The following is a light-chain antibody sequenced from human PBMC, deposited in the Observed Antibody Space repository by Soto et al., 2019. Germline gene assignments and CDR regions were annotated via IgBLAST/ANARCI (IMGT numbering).Light chain of an antibody. J-gene: IGLJ1*01. Sequence: QSALTQPPSASGCPGQSVTISCTGTSSDVGGYNYVSWYQQHPGKVPKLMVYEVNKRPSGVPDRFSGSKSGNTASLTVSGLQAEDEADYYCTSYAGGNNVFGTGTKVTVL. CDR1: SSDVGGYNY. CDR2: EVN. CDR3: TSYAGGNNV. V-gene: IGLV2-8*01.